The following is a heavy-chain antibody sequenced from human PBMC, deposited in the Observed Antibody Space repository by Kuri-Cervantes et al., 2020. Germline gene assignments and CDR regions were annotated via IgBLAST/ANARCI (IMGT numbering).Heavy chain of an antibody. V-gene: IGHV4-59*01. CDR3: AGGTNYYYYYYMDV. Sequence: ESLKISCTVSGGSISSYYWSWIRQPPGKGLEWIGYIYYSGSTNYNPSLKSRVTISVDTSKNQFSLKLSSVTAADTAVYYCAGGTNYYYYYYMDVWGKGTTVTVSS. D-gene: IGHD1-1*01. CDR2: IYYSGST. CDR1: GGSISSYY. J-gene: IGHJ6*03.